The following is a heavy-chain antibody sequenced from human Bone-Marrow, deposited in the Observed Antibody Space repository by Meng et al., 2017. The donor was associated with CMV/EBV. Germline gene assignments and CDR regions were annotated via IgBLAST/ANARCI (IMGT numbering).Heavy chain of an antibody. J-gene: IGHJ5*02. CDR1: GYTFTSYD. V-gene: IGHV1-8*01. CDR3: ERGPRTRPPGNWFDP. CDR2: MNSNSGNT. Sequence: ASVKVSCKASGYTFTSYDINWVRQATGQGLEWMGWMNSNSGNTGYAQKFQGRVTMTRNTSISTAYMELSRLRSEDTAVYYCERGPRTRPPGNWFDPWGQGTQVTVSS.